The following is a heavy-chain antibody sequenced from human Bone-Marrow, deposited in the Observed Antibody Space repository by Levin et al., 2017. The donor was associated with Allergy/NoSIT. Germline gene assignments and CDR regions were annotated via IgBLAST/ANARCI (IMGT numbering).Heavy chain of an antibody. CDR2: INGRGSVT. CDR3: ARDRGEPIWGWFDP. J-gene: IGHJ5*02. D-gene: IGHD3-16*01. CDR1: GFSLSSYG. V-gene: IGHV3-23*01. Sequence: GGSLRLSCAASGFSLSSYGMNWVRQAPGKGLDWVSSINGRGSVTYYADSVKGRFTISRDTSKNTLYLEMNSLRAEDTAVYYCARDRGEPIWGWFDPWGQGTLVTVSS.